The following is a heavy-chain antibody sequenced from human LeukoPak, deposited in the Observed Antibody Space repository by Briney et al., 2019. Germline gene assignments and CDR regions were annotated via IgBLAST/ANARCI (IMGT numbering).Heavy chain of an antibody. D-gene: IGHD3-22*01. V-gene: IGHV3-23*01. CDR2: ISGSGGST. CDR1: GFTFSSYA. CDR3: AKDKDYYDSGGYYQPRYFDY. Sequence: GGSLRLSCAASGFTFSSYAMSWVRQAPGKGLEWVSAISGSGGSTYYADSVKGRLTISRDNSKNTLYLQMNSLRAEDPAVYYCAKDKDYYDSGGYYQPRYFDYWGQGTLVTVSS. J-gene: IGHJ4*02.